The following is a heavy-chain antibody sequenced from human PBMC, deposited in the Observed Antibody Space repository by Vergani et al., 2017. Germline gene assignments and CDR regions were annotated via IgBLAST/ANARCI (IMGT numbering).Heavy chain of an antibody. CDR2: INPNSGGT. J-gene: IGHJ3*02. Sequence: QVQLVQSGAEVKKPGASVKVSCKASGYTFTGYYMHWVRQAPEQGLEWRGWINPNSGGTNYAQKFQGWVTMTRDTSISTAYMELSRLRADDTAVYYCARGVGYDILTGYPDAFDIWGQGTMVTVSS. CDR3: ARGVGYDILTGYPDAFDI. CDR1: GYTFTGYY. V-gene: IGHV1-2*04. D-gene: IGHD3-9*01.